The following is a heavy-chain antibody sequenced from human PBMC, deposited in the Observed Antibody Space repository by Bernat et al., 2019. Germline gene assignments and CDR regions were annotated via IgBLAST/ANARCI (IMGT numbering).Heavy chain of an antibody. Sequence: EVQLVESGGGLVKPGGSLRLSCAASGFTFSNAWMSWVRQAPGKGLEWVGRIKSKTDGGTTDYAAPVKGRFTISSYDSKNTLYLQMNSLKTEDTAVYYCTTDRLEYSSGWYRAGYWGQGTLVTVSS. CDR2: IKSKTDGGTT. CDR1: GFTFSNAW. V-gene: IGHV3-15*01. J-gene: IGHJ4*02. CDR3: TTDRLEYSSGWYRAGY. D-gene: IGHD6-19*01.